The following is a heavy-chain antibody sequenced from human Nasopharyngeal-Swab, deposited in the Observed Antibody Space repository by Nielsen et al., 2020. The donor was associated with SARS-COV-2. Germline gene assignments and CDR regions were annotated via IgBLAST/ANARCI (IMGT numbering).Heavy chain of an antibody. J-gene: IGHJ4*02. CDR3: ARDDGDVPGITGSGPPGGY. V-gene: IGHV1-2*06. Sequence: ASVKVSCKASGYTFTDYYTHWVLQAPGQGLEWMGRINPNSGDTKYAQKFQGRVTVTRDKSTNTAYMELSSLRSADTAMYYCARDDGDVPGITGSGPPGGYWGQGTLVTVSS. CDR2: INPNSGDT. CDR1: GYTFTDYY. D-gene: IGHD6-13*01.